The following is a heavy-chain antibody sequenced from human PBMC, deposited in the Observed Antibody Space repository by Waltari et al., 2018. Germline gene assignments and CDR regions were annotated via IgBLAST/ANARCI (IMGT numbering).Heavy chain of an antibody. CDR2: IYYSGNT. CDR3: ARVVDYDILTGRIYYFDY. V-gene: IGHV4-39*07. D-gene: IGHD3-9*01. Sequence: QLQLQESGPGLVKPSETLSLTCTVSGGSISSSSYYWGWIRQPPGKGLEWIGSIYYSGNTYYNPALKSRVTISVDTSKNQFSLKLTSVTAADTAVYYCARVVDYDILTGRIYYFDYWGQGTLVTVSS. J-gene: IGHJ4*02. CDR1: GGSISSSSYY.